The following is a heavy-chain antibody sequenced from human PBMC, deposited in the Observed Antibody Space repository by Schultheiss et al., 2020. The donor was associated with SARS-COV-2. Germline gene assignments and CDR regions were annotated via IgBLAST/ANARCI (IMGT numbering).Heavy chain of an antibody. Sequence: SETLSLTCTVSGVSVSSGSYYWSWIRQPPGKGLEWIGYVFYSGSTNYNPSLKSRVTISVDTSNNQFSLKLRSVTAANTAVYYCARRAYCGDDCFPFDYWGQGTLVTVSS. D-gene: IGHD2-21*01. CDR2: VFYSGST. V-gene: IGHV4-61*01. CDR3: ARRAYCGDDCFPFDY. CDR1: GVSVSSGSYY. J-gene: IGHJ4*02.